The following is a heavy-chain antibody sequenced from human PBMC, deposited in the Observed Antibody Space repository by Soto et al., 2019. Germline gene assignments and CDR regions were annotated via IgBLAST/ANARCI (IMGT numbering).Heavy chain of an antibody. V-gene: IGHV3-23*01. J-gene: IGHJ4*02. CDR3: VRLLAHIFDY. CDR2: IDRNVGGST. Sequence: EVQLLESGGGLVQPGGSLRLSCAASGFTFSTYAMSWVRQAPGRGLEWVSSIDRNVGGSTNYAESVRGRFTISRDNSKDTLYLQMNSLRAEDTAVYYCVRLLAHIFDYWGQGTLVTVSS. D-gene: IGHD2-15*01. CDR1: GFTFSTYA.